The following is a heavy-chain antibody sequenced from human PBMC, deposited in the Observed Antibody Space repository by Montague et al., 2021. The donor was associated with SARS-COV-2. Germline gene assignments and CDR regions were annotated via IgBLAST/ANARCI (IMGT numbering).Heavy chain of an antibody. CDR1: GDSVARNRVA. J-gene: IGHJ4*02. Sequence: CAISGDSVARNRVAWNGNRQSPSRGLEWVGRTYYRSKWYSDYAPAVRGRLTVNPDASKNEFSLELNYVTPEDTAVYYCVRYSGWFYFDLWGQGTLVTVSS. CDR3: VRYSGWFYFDL. V-gene: IGHV6-1*01. D-gene: IGHD6-19*01. CDR2: TYYRSKWYS.